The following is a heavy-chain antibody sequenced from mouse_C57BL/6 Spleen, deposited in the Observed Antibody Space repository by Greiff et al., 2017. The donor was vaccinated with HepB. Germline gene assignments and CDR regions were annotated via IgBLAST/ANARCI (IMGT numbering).Heavy chain of an antibody. CDR3: ARQGYYYGSSYDYYAMDY. CDR1: GFSLTSYG. D-gene: IGHD1-1*01. CDR2: IWSDGST. Sequence: VMLVESGPGLVAPSQSLSITCTVSGFSLTSYGVHWVRQPPGKGLEWLVVIWSDGSTTYNSALKSRLSISKDNSKSQVFLKMNSLQTDDTAMYYCARQGYYYGSSYDYYAMDYWGQGTSVTVSS. V-gene: IGHV2-6-1*01. J-gene: IGHJ4*01.